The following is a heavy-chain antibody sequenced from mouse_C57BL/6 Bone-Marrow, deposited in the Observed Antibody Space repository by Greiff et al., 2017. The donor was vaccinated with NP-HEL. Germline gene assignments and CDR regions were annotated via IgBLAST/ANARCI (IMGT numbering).Heavy chain of an antibody. CDR2: ISSGSSTI. CDR3: ASPPYYYGSSYYAMDY. CDR1: GFTFSDYG. V-gene: IGHV5-17*01. J-gene: IGHJ4*01. Sequence: DVHLVESGGGLVKPGGSLKLSCAASGFTFSDYGMHWVRQAPEKGLEWVAYISSGSSTIYYADTVKGRFTISRDNAKNTLFLQMTSLRSEDTAMYYCASPPYYYGSSYYAMDYWGQGTSVTVSS. D-gene: IGHD1-1*01.